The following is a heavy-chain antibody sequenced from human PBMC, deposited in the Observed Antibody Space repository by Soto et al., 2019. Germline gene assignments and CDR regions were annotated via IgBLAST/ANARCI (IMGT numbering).Heavy chain of an antibody. CDR1: GDSISGGGSF. J-gene: IGHJ5*02. V-gene: IGHV4-31*03. CDR3: AKLSCTSSTCYFPGWFDP. D-gene: IGHD2-2*01. CDR2: VYYSGSS. Sequence: KPSETLSLTCTVSGDSISGGGSFWRWIRQPPGKGLEWIANVYYSGSSYYNPSLKSRLTISVDTTKNQFSLQLKSMTAADTAVYYCAKLSCTSSTCYFPGWFDPWGQGTLVTVSS.